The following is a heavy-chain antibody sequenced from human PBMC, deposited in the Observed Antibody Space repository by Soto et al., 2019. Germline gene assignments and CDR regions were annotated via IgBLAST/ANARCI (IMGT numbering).Heavy chain of an antibody. Sequence: PGWSLRLSCAASGFTFSTYGMHWVRQAPGKGLEWVAVISYDGGNKYYADSVKGRFTVSRDNSKNTLSLQMNSLRAEDTAVYYCAKDADMAAAGYYFDYWGQGTLVTVSS. D-gene: IGHD6-13*01. J-gene: IGHJ4*02. CDR2: ISYDGGNK. CDR3: AKDADMAAAGYYFDY. V-gene: IGHV3-30*18. CDR1: GFTFSTYG.